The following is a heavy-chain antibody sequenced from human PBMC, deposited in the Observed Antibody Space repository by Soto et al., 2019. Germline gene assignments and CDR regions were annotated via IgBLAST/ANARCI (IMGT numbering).Heavy chain of an antibody. D-gene: IGHD6-19*01. CDR3: ARGSPFYSSGWYAGFDS. J-gene: IGHJ4*02. CDR1: GFTFSSYW. Sequence: RLSCAASGFTFSSYWMHWVRQAPGKGLVWVSRINSAGSSTSYADSVKGRFTISGDNAKNTLYLQMNSLRGKDTAVYYCARGSPFYSSGWYAGFDSWGQGTLVTVSS. V-gene: IGHV3-74*01. CDR2: INSAGSST.